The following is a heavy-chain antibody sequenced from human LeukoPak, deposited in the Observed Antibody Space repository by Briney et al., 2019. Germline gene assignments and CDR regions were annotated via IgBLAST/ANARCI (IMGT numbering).Heavy chain of an antibody. CDR1: GGSISSYY. CDR3: ARTNWGSKKVDY. CDR2: IYYSGST. J-gene: IGHJ4*02. Sequence: SETLSLTRTVSGGSISSYYWSWIRQPPGKGLEWIGYIYYSGSTNYNPSLKSRVTISVDTSKNRFSLKLSSVTAADTAVYYCARTNWGSKKVDYWGQGTLVTVSS. D-gene: IGHD7-27*01. V-gene: IGHV4-59*12.